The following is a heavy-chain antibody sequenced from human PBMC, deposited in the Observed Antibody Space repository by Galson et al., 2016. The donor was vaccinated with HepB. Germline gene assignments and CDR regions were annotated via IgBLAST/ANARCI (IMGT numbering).Heavy chain of an antibody. Sequence: TNYGLSWVRQAPGQGLEYMGWISAYNGDTNYAQNLQGRVTMTTDSSTSTAYMELRSLRSDDTAVYYCARGAGGYFDYWGQGTLVTVSS. CDR2: ISAYNGDT. D-gene: IGHD3-10*01. CDR1: TNYG. J-gene: IGHJ4*02. CDR3: ARGAGGYFDY. V-gene: IGHV1-18*01.